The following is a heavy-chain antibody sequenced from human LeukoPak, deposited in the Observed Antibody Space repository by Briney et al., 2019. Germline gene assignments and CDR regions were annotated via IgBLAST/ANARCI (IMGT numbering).Heavy chain of an antibody. Sequence: PSETLSLTCTVSGGSISSYYWSWLRQPPGKGLEWIGYIYYSGSTNYNPSLKSRVTISVDTSKNQFSLKLSSVTAADTAVYYCARQLGYYYGMDVWGQGTTVTVS. CDR3: ARQLGYYYGMDV. D-gene: IGHD1-1*01. CDR1: GGSISSYY. CDR2: IYYSGST. V-gene: IGHV4-59*01. J-gene: IGHJ6*02.